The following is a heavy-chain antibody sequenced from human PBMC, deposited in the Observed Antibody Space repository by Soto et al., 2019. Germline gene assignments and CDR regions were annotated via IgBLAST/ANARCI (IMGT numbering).Heavy chain of an antibody. Sequence: PGGSLRLSXVASGFNFKKFAMSWVRQAPGEGLEWVSGISCCGGSTSYADSVKGRFSIARDDSTNTLSLQMNNLRVEDTAQYYCAKADGEQWLLPHLDKWGQGTLVTVSS. CDR2: ISCCGGST. CDR1: GFNFKKFA. V-gene: IGHV3-23*01. D-gene: IGHD6-19*01. J-gene: IGHJ4*02. CDR3: AKADGEQWLLPHLDK.